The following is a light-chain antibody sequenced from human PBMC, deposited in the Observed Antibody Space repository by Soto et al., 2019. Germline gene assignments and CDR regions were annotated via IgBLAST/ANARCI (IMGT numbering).Light chain of an antibody. Sequence: QSVLTQPPSASGTPGQRVTISCSGSSSNIGSSYVYWYRQLPGTAPKLLIYRNNQRPSGVPDRFSGSKSGTSASLAISGLRSEDEADYYCAACAERLGGPWVFGGGTKLTVL. CDR3: AACAERLGGPWV. V-gene: IGLV1-47*01. CDR2: RNN. J-gene: IGLJ3*02. CDR1: SSNIGSSY.